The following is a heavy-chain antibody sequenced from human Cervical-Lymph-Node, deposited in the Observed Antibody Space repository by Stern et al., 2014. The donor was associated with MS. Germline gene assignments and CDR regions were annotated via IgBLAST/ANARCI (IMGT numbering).Heavy chain of an antibody. J-gene: IGHJ5*02. CDR3: ARQMQRLTKLNWFDP. V-gene: IGHV4-39*01. Sequence: QLQLQESGPGLVKPSETLSLTCTVSGGSISSSSYYWGWIRQPPGKGLEXIGSIYYSGSTYYNPSLKSRVTISVDNSKNQFSLKLSSVTAADTAVYYCARQMQRLTKLNWFDPWGQGTLVTVSS. CDR2: IYYSGST. CDR1: GGSISSSSYY. D-gene: IGHD6-25*01.